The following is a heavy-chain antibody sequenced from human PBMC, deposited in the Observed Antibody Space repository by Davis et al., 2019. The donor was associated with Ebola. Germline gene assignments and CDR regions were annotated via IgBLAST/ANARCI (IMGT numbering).Heavy chain of an antibody. J-gene: IGHJ4*02. CDR3: TATVTTDY. Sequence: GGSLRLSCAASGFTFSSYWMSWVRQAPGKGLEWVANIKQDGSEKYYVDSVKGRFTISRDNAKNSLYLQMNSLKTEDTAVYYCTATVTTDYWGQGTLVTVSS. CDR1: GFTFSSYW. CDR2: IKQDGSEK. D-gene: IGHD4-17*01. V-gene: IGHV3-7*03.